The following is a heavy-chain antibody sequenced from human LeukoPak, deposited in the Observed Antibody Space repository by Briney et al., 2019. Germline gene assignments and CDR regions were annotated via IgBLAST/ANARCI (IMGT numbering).Heavy chain of an antibody. J-gene: IGHJ5*02. CDR2: IYSSGST. Sequence: PSETLSLTCTVSGGSISSRPYYWGWIRQPPGKGLEWIGTIYSSGSTYYNPSLKSRVTISVDTSKNQFSLKLSSVTAADTAVYYCASHPLWNDGIYNWFDPWGQGTLVTVSS. CDR1: GGSISSRPYY. D-gene: IGHD1-1*01. V-gene: IGHV4-39*01. CDR3: ASHPLWNDGIYNWFDP.